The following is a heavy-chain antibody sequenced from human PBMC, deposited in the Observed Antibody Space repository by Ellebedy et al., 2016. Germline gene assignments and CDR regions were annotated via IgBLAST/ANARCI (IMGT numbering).Heavy chain of an antibody. D-gene: IGHD3-16*01. CDR3: ATATSGRGDFDY. Sequence: SETLSLTCAVYGGSFSGYYWSWIRQPPGKGLEWIGDINHSGSTNYNPSLKSRVTISVDTSKKQFSLKLSSVTAADTAVYYCATATSGRGDFDYWGQGTLVTVSS. J-gene: IGHJ4*02. CDR1: GGSFSGYY. V-gene: IGHV4-34*01. CDR2: INHSGST.